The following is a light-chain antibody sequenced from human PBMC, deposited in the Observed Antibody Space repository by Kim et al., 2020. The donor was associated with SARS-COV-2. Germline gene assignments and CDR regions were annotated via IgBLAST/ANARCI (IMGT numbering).Light chain of an antibody. CDR2: DVT. V-gene: IGLV2-11*03. J-gene: IGLJ1*01. Sequence: GQSVTISCTGSSSDVGAYNFVPWYQQHPGKAPKLLISDVTKRPSGVPDRFSGSKSGNTASLTISGLQAEDEADYYCNSYAGTYIYVFGPGTRVTVL. CDR3: NSYAGTYIYV. CDR1: SSDVGAYNF.